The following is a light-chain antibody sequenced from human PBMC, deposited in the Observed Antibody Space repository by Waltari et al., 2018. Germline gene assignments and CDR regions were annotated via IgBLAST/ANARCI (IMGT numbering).Light chain of an antibody. CDR2: AAS. V-gene: IGKV3-20*01. J-gene: IGKJ1*01. Sequence: EVVLTQSPGTLSLSPGERATLSCRASQSVSRYLAWYQQRPGQAPRLLIYAASTRATGVPDRFSGSGFGTDFSLTISRLELEDFAVYYCQNHERLPATFGQGTKVEIK. CDR3: QNHERLPAT. CDR1: QSVSRY.